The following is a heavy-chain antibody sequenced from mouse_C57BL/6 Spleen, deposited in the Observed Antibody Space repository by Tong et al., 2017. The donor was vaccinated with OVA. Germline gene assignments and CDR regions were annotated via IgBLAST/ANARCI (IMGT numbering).Heavy chain of an antibody. CDR1: GYSFTDYN. Sequence: EVQLQESGPELVKPGASVKISCKASGYSFTDYNMHWVKQSNGKSLEWIGVINPNYGTTSYNQKFKGKATLTVDKSSSTGSMELNSLTSEDYEVYYCARAPNSYASSHGYFDVWGPGTTVTVSS. J-gene: IGHJ1*01. V-gene: IGHV1-39*01. CDR3: ARAPNSYASSHGYFDV. CDR2: INPNYGTT. D-gene: IGHD1-1*01.